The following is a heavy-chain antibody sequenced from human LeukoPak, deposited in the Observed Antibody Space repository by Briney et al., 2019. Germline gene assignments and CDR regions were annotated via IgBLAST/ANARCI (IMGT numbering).Heavy chain of an antibody. CDR3: VRDGSMIAAAGTPTFGY. V-gene: IGHV1-3*01. CDR2: INAGNGNT. D-gene: IGHD6-13*01. CDR1: GYTFTSYA. Sequence: ASVKVSCKASGYTFTSYAMHWVRQAPGQRLEWMGWINAGNGNTKYSQKFQGRVTITRDTSASTAYMELSSLRSEDTAVYYCVRDGSMIAAAGTPTFGYWGQGTLVTVSS. J-gene: IGHJ4*02.